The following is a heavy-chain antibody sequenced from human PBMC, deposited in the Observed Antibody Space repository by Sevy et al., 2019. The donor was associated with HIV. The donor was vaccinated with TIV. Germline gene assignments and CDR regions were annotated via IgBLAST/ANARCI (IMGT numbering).Heavy chain of an antibody. J-gene: IGHJ4*02. V-gene: IGHV3-15*01. CDR3: TTGSAPPGTRY. D-gene: IGHD2-8*01. CDR2: IRSKTDGGTT. Sequence: GGSLRLSCAASGFTFSNAWMSWVRQAPGKGLEWVGRIRSKTDGGTTDYAAPVKGRFTISRDDSKNTLYLQMNSLKTVDTAVYYCTTGSAPPGTRYWGQGTLVTVSS. CDR1: GFTFSNAW.